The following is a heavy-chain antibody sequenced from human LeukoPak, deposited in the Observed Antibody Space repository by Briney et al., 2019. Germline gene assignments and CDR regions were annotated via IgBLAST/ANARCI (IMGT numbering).Heavy chain of an antibody. V-gene: IGHV3-30*02. CDR3: AKDGVTMVRGVSKDYYYNMDV. D-gene: IGHD3-10*01. CDR1: GFTFSSYG. J-gene: IGHJ6*03. CDR2: IRYDGSNK. Sequence: GGSLRLSCAASGFTFSSYGMHWVRQAPGRGLEWVAFIRYDGSNKYYADSVKGRVTISRHNYKNKMYLQMNSVRAEDTAVYYCAKDGVTMVRGVSKDYYYNMDVWGKATTVTVPS.